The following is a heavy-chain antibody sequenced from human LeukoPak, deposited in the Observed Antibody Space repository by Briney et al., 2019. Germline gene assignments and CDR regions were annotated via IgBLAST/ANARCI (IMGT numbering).Heavy chain of an antibody. Sequence: ASVKVSCKASGYTFTGYYMHWVRQAPGQGLEWMGIINPAGGSANYAQKFQGRVAMTRDMSTSTVYMELSSLRSEDTAVYYCARGRMARGEFHPWGQGTLVIVSS. J-gene: IGHJ5*02. CDR2: INPAGGSA. D-gene: IGHD3-10*01. V-gene: IGHV1-46*01. CDR3: ARGRMARGEFHP. CDR1: GYTFTGYY.